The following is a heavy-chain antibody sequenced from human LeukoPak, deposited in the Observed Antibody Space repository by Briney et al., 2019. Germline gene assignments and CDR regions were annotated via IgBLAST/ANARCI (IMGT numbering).Heavy chain of an antibody. J-gene: IGHJ4*02. V-gene: IGHV4-34*01. CDR1: GGSFSGYY. CDR3: ASSNLPDYYDSSGYAISAIDY. D-gene: IGHD3-22*01. CDR2: INHSGST. Sequence: SSETLSLTCAVYGGSFSGYYWSWIRQPPGKGLEWIGEINHSGSTNYNPSLKSRVTISVDTSKNQFSLKLSSVTAADTAVYYCASSNLPDYYDSSGYAISAIDYWGQGTLVTVSS.